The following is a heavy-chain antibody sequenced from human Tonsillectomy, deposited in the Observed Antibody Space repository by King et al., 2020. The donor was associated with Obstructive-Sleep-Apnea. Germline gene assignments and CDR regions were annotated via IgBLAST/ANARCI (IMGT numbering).Heavy chain of an antibody. D-gene: IGHD3-10*01. Sequence: VQLVESGGGLVQPGGSLRLSCIPSGFIFSNYAMSWVRQAPGKGLEWVSTVSGNGGGTYYADSVKGRFTISRANDKNTLSLQMNSLRAEATAVYYCAEGDTEDGTVHYYRDDVYYYCMDVWGQGTTVTVSS. CDR3: AEGDTEDGTVHYYRDDVYYYCMDV. V-gene: IGHV3-23*04. CDR1: GFIFSNYA. J-gene: IGHJ6*02. CDR2: VSGNGGGT.